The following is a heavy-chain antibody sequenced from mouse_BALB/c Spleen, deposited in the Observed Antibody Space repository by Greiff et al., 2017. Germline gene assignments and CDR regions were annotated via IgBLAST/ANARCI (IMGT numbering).Heavy chain of an antibody. CDR2: ISSGGST. V-gene: IGHV5-6-5*01. J-gene: IGHJ4*01. Sequence: EVKLMESGGGLVKPGGSLKLSCAASGFTFSSYAMSWVRQTPEKRLEWVASISSGGSTYYPDSVKGRFTISRDNARNILYLQMSSLRSEDTAMYYCARGPAYYGNSGGFNYAMDYWGQGTSVTVSS. CDR3: ARGPAYYGNSGGFNYAMDY. D-gene: IGHD2-10*01. CDR1: GFTFSSYA.